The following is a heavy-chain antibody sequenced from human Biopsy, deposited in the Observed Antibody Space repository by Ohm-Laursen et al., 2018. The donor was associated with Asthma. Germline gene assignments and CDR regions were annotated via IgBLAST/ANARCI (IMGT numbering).Heavy chain of an antibody. CDR3: ARCQVGYSSGWSLLLKKIYYSGMDV. D-gene: IGHD6-19*01. V-gene: IGHV1-69*13. CDR2: IMTVFGTT. J-gene: IGHJ6*02. Sequence: SVKFSCKSPGGTFSNFAISWVRQAPGQGLEWLGGIMTVFGTTNYAQKFQGRVTITADESTSTAYMEVTSLRSEDTAIYYCARCQVGYSSGWSLLLKKIYYSGMDVWGQGTAVTVSS. CDR1: GGTFSNFA.